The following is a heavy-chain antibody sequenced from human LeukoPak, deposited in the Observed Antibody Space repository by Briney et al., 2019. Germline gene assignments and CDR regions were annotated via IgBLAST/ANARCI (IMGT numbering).Heavy chain of an antibody. CDR1: GGSISSGGYY. CDR3: ARGYTAMATD. J-gene: IGHJ4*02. Sequence: SQTLSLTCTVSGGSISSGGYYWSWIRQHPGKGLEWIGYIYYSGSTYYNPSLKSRVTISVGTSKNQFSLKLSPVTAADTAVYYCARGYTAMATDWGQGTLVTVSS. CDR2: IYYSGST. V-gene: IGHV4-31*03. D-gene: IGHD5-18*01.